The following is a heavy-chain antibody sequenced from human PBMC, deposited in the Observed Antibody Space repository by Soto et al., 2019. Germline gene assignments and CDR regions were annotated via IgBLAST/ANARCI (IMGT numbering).Heavy chain of an antibody. D-gene: IGHD1-26*01. Sequence: QVQLVQSGAEVKKPGASVKVSCKASGYTFTSYGISWVRQAPGQGLEWMGWISAYNGNTNYAQKLQGRVTMTTDTPTNTAYMELRSLRSDDTAVYYCARDRGSGSYYFPRYYYYYGMDVWGQGTTVTVSS. CDR3: ARDRGSGSYYFPRYYYYYGMDV. J-gene: IGHJ6*02. V-gene: IGHV1-18*01. CDR1: GYTFTSYG. CDR2: ISAYNGNT.